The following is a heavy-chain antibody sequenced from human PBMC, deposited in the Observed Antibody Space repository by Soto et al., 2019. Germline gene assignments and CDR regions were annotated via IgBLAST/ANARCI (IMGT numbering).Heavy chain of an antibody. D-gene: IGHD2-2*01. CDR2: ISSSSSYI. CDR3: ARDHIFTSTGMDV. J-gene: IGHJ6*02. CDR1: GFTFSSYS. V-gene: IGHV3-21*01. Sequence: VGSLRLSCAASGFTFSSYSMNWVRQAPGKGLEWVSSISSSSSYIYYADSVKGRFTISRDNAKNSLYLQMNSLRAEDTAVYYCARDHIFTSTGMDVWGQGTTVTVSS.